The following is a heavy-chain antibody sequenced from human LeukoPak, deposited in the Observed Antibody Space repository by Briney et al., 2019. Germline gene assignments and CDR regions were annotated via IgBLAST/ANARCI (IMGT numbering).Heavy chain of an antibody. Sequence: SETLSLTCTVSGGSISSYYWSWIRQPPGEGLEWIGYIYYSGSSNYNPSLKSRVTISVDTSKNQFSLKLTSVTAADTAVYYCARHAVRGYSYLDYWGQGTLVTVSS. V-gene: IGHV4-59*08. CDR2: IYYSGSS. CDR1: GGSISSYY. CDR3: ARHAVRGYSYLDY. D-gene: IGHD5-18*01. J-gene: IGHJ4*02.